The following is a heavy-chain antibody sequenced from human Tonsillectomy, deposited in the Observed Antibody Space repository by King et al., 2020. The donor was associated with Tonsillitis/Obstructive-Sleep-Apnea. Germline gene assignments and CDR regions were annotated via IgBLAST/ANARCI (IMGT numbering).Heavy chain of an antibody. V-gene: IGHV3-53*01. CDR2: SYSGGST. Sequence: QLVQSGGGLIQPGGSLRLSCAASGFTVSSNYMSLVRQAPGKGLEWGSVSYSGGSTYYADSVKGRFTISRDNSKNTLYLQMNSLRAEDTAVYYCARDQDYGSGSYFHYYYYMDVWGKGTTVTVSS. CDR1: GFTVSSNY. CDR3: ARDQDYGSGSYFHYYYYMDV. D-gene: IGHD3-10*01. J-gene: IGHJ6*03.